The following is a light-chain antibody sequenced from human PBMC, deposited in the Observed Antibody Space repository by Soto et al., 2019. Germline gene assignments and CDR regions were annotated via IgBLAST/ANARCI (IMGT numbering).Light chain of an antibody. V-gene: IGKV3-20*01. CDR3: QQSASSSGWT. CDR2: GAS. Sequence: EIVLTQSPGTLSLSPGERATLSCRASQSVSSSYLAWYQQKPGQAPRLLIYGASSRATGIPDRFSGSGSGTDFTLTISRLEPEDCAVYYCQQSASSSGWTFGQGTKVEIK. J-gene: IGKJ1*01. CDR1: QSVSSSY.